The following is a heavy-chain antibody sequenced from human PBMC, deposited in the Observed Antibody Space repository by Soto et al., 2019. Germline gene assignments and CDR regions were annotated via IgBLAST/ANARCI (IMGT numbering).Heavy chain of an antibody. D-gene: IGHD3-22*01. J-gene: IGHJ4*01. V-gene: IGHV3-15*07. CDR1: GFTFSNAW. Sequence: VGSMRLSCAASGFTFSNAWVNWVRKAPGKELKRVGRVKSKTHGGTTDYDEPVKGRLAIPRDDSHKMVYLQMNSLKIEETAVYYCTTDSYTTIIRVRFDYWGQGTLGTVSS. CDR2: VKSKTHGGTT. CDR3: TTDSYTTIIRVRFDY.